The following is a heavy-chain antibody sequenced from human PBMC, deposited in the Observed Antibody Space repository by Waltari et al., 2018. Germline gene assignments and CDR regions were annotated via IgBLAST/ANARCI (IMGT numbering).Heavy chain of an antibody. D-gene: IGHD1-26*01. CDR3: ARDGRSGSYFDAFDI. V-gene: IGHV4-59*01. J-gene: IGHJ3*02. Sequence: QVQLQESGPGLVKPSETLSLTCTVSGGSISSYYWSWIRQPPGKGLEWIGYIYYSGSTNYNPSLKSRVTISVDTSKNQFSLTLSSVTAADTAVYYCARDGRSGSYFDAFDIWGQGTMVTVSS. CDR1: GGSISSYY. CDR2: IYYSGST.